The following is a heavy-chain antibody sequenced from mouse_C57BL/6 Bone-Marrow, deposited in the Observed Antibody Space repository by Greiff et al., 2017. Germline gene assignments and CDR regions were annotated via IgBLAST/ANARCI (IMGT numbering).Heavy chain of an antibody. CDR2: IRLKSDNYAT. CDR1: GFTFSNYW. V-gene: IGHV6-3*01. CDR3: TGGDLLWSWFAY. D-gene: IGHD2-1*01. Sequence: EVKLVESGGGLVQPGGSMKLSCVASGFTFSNYWMNWVRQSPEKGLEWVAQIRLKSDNYATHYAESVKGRFTISRDDSKSSVYLQMNNLRAEDTGIYYCTGGDLLWSWFAYWGQGTLVTVSA. J-gene: IGHJ3*01.